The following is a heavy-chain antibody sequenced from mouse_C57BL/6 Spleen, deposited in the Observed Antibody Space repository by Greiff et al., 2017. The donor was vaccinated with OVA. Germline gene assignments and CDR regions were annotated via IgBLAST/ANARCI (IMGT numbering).Heavy chain of an antibody. CDR3: ARGMGLLYGSSYGYAMDY. CDR1: GYAFSSYW. Sequence: VQLQQSGAELVKPGASVKISCKASGYAFSSYWMNWVKQRPGKGLEWIGQIYPGDGDTNYTGKFKGKATLTADKSSSTAYMQLSSLTSEDSAVYFCARGMGLLYGSSYGYAMDYWGQGTSVTVSS. CDR2: IYPGDGDT. J-gene: IGHJ4*01. V-gene: IGHV1-80*01. D-gene: IGHD1-1*01.